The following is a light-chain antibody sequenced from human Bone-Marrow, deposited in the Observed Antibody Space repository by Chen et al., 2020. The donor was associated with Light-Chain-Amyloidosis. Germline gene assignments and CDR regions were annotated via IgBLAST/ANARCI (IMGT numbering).Light chain of an antibody. Sequence: EIVLTQPPGTLSLSPGEGATLSCRASRRVSSNHLAWYQHKPGQATRLLIHDASTRATGIPDRFSGSGSRTDFNLSISRVEPEDFAVYYCHQYSSSLPWTFGQGTKVEIK. CDR2: DAS. J-gene: IGKJ1*01. CDR3: HQYSSSLPWT. CDR1: RRVSSNH. V-gene: IGKV3-20*01.